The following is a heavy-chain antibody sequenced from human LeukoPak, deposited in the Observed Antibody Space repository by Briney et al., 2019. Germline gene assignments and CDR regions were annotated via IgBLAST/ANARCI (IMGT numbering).Heavy chain of an antibody. D-gene: IGHD3-3*01. CDR2: IYSGGST. CDR1: GFTVSSNY. V-gene: IGHV3-66*01. Sequence: GGSLRLSCAASGFTVSSNYMSWVRQAPGKGLEWVSVIYSGGSTYYADSVKGRFTISRDNSKNTLYLQMNSLRAEDTAVYYCARTNYDFWSDGGYYFDFWGQGTLVTVSS. CDR3: ARTNYDFWSDGGYYFDF. J-gene: IGHJ4*02.